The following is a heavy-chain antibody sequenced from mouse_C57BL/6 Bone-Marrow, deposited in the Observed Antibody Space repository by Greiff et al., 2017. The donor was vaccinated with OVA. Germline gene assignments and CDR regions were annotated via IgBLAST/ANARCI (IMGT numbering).Heavy chain of an antibody. CDR1: GFTFSSYG. V-gene: IGHV5-6*01. CDR2: ISSGGSYT. D-gene: IGHD2-2*01. CDR3: ARLLWLRRFDY. Sequence: EVQVVESGGDLVKPGGSLKLSCAASGFTFSSYGMSWVRQTPDKRLEWVATISSGGSYTYYPDSVKGRFNISRDNAKNTLYLQMSSLKSEDTAMYYCARLLWLRRFDYWGQGTTLTVSS. J-gene: IGHJ2*01.